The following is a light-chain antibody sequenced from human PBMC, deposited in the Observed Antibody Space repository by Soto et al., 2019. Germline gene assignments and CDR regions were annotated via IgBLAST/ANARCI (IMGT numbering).Light chain of an antibody. V-gene: IGLV1-40*01. CDR3: QSYDNSPVV. CDR2: GNN. CDR1: SSNIGAGFD. Sequence: QPVLTQPPSVSGAPGQRVTISCTGSSSNIGAGFDVHWYQQLPVAAPKLLIYGNNNRPSGVPDRFSGSKSGTSSSLAITGLQSEDDAVYYCQSYDNSPVVFGGGTKLTVL. J-gene: IGLJ2*01.